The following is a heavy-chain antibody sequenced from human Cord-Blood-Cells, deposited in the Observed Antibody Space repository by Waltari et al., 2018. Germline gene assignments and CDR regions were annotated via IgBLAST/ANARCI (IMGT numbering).Heavy chain of an antibody. CDR3: ARGLRGLRYFDWLLPEYYFDY. Sequence: QVQLQQWGAGLLKPSETLSLTCAVYGGSFSGYYWSWIRKPPGKGLEWIGEINHSGSTNYNPSLKSRVTISVDTSKNQFSLKLSSVTAADTAVYYCARGLRGLRYFDWLLPEYYFDYWGQGTLVTVSS. J-gene: IGHJ4*02. CDR1: GGSFSGYY. D-gene: IGHD3-9*01. CDR2: INHSGST. V-gene: IGHV4-34*01.